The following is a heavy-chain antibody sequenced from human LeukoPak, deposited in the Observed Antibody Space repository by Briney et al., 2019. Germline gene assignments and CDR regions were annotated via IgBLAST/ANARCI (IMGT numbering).Heavy chain of an antibody. CDR2: ISASGVST. J-gene: IGHJ4*02. Sequence: PGGSLRLSCAASGFTFSCYAMSWVRQAPGKGLEWVSTISASGVSTYYADSVKGRFTISRDNSKNTLYLQMNSLRAEDTAVYYCARGNYGDYAREALGYWGQGTLVTVFS. CDR1: GFTFSCYA. D-gene: IGHD4-17*01. V-gene: IGHV3-23*01. CDR3: ARGNYGDYAREALGY.